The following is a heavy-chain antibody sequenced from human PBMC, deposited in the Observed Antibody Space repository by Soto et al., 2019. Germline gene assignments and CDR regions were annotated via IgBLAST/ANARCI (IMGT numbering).Heavy chain of an antibody. CDR3: AREKETSMTTSPH. V-gene: IGHV1-46*01. D-gene: IGHD4-17*01. Sequence: ASVKVSCKASGYTLTTFFMHWVRQAPGQGLEWMGVINPGYPAGRSTTYAQKFQGRVTMTRDTSISTAYMELSRLRSDDTAVYYCAREKETSMTTSPHWGQGTLVTVSS. J-gene: IGHJ4*02. CDR1: GYTLTTFF. CDR2: INPGYPAGRST.